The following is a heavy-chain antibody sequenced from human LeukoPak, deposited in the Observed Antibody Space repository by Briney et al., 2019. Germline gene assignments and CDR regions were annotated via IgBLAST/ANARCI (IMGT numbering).Heavy chain of an antibody. Sequence: SETLSLTCAVYGGSFSGYYWSWIRQPPGKGLEWIGRIFTSGITNHNPSLKSRVTMSVDTSESQFSLNLSSVTAADTAVYYCARESSGTYYNPLGYMDVWGKGTTVTVSS. CDR3: ARESSGTYYNPLGYMDV. D-gene: IGHD3-10*01. V-gene: IGHV4-59*10. CDR2: IFTSGIT. CDR1: GGSFSGYY. J-gene: IGHJ6*03.